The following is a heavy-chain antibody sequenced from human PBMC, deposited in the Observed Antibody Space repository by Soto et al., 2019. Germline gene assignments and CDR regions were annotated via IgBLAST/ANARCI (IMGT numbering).Heavy chain of an antibody. CDR3: ARDSGTYYHYGMNV. CDR2: IWYDGNTK. D-gene: IGHD1-26*01. J-gene: IGHJ6*02. V-gene: IGHV3-33*01. CDR1: GFTFSSHG. Sequence: PGGSLRLSCTASGFTFSSHGMHWVRQAPGKGLEWVAVIWYDGNTKYNADSVKGRFTISRDNSKNTLYLQMNNLRVEDTAVYYCARDSGTYYHYGMNVWGQGTTVNVSS.